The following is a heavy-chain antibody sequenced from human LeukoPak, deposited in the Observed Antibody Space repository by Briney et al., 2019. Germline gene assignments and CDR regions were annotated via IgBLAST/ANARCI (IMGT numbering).Heavy chain of an antibody. CDR2: IYYSGST. CDR1: GGSISSYN. V-gene: IGHV4-59*01. CDR3: AREAGRTGDGPLDY. D-gene: IGHD7-27*01. J-gene: IGHJ4*02. Sequence: SETLSLTCTVSGGSISSYNWSWIRQPPGKGLEWIGYIYYSGSTNYNPSLKSRVTISVDTSKNQFSLKLSSVTAADTAVYYCAREAGRTGDGPLDYWGQGTLVTVSS.